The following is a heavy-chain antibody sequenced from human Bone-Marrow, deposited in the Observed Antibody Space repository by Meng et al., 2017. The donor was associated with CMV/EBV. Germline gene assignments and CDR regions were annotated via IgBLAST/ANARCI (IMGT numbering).Heavy chain of an antibody. V-gene: IGHV1-69*05. D-gene: IGHD2-15*01. Sequence: SVKVSCKASGYTFSSYGISWVRQAPGQGLEWMGGIIPIFGTANYAQKFQGRVTITTDESTSTAYMELSSLRSEDTAVYYCARGCSGGSCYSYYYGMDVWGQGTTVTVSS. CDR3: ARGCSGGSCYSYYYGMDV. CDR2: IIPIFGTA. CDR1: GYTFSSYG. J-gene: IGHJ6*02.